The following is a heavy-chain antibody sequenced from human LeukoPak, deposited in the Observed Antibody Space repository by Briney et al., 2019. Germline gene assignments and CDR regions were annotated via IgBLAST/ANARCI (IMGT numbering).Heavy chain of an antibody. CDR3: ARDGGATMVRGVATYDS. V-gene: IGHV3-48*04. CDR1: GFTFSRYS. CDR2: ISRSSSTI. J-gene: IGHJ4*02. D-gene: IGHD3-10*01. Sequence: GGSLRLSCAASGFTFSRYSMNWVRQAPGKGLEWVSYISRSSSTIHYAGSVKGRFTISRDNAKSSLFLQMNSLRAEDAAVYYCARDGGATMVRGVATYDSWGQGTLVTVSS.